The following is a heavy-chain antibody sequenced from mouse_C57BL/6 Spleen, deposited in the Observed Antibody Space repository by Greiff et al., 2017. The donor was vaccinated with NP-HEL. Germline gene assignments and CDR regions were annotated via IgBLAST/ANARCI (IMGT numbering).Heavy chain of an antibody. CDR1: GYTFTSYW. CDR2: IDPSDSYT. D-gene: IGHD6-1*01. Sequence: VQLQQPGAELVKPGASVKLSCKASGYTFTSYWMQWVKQRPGQGLEWIGEIDPSDSYTNYNQKFKGKATLTVDTSSSTAYMQLSSLTSEDSAVYYCARRPLNYYAMDYWGQGTSVTVSS. J-gene: IGHJ4*01. CDR3: ARRPLNYYAMDY. V-gene: IGHV1-50*01.